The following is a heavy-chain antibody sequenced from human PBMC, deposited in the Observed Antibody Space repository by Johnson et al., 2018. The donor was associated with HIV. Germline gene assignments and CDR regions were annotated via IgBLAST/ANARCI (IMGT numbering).Heavy chain of an antibody. V-gene: IGHV3-30-3*01. CDR2: ISYDGSNK. CDR3: ARDRVITFGGVIGRGAFDI. CDR1: GFTFSSYA. Sequence: QVQLVESGGGVVQPGRSLRLSCAASGFTFSSYAMHWVRQAPGKGLAWVAVISYDGSNKYYADSVKGRFTISRDNSKNTLYLQMNSLRAEDTAVYYCARDRVITFGGVIGRGAFDIWGQGTMVTVSS. D-gene: IGHD3-16*02. J-gene: IGHJ3*02.